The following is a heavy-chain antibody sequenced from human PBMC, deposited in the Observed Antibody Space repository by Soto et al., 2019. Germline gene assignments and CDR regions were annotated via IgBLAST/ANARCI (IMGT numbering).Heavy chain of an antibody. V-gene: IGHV3-23*01. CDR1: GFTFTNYV. CDR2: ITGDGYTT. D-gene: IGHD2-21*01. Sequence: PGGSLRLSCAASGFTFTNYVMTWVRQAPGKGLEWVSSITGDGYTTFYADSVKGRFTISRDNPKNTLFLQLNSLRAEDTAIYYSAKGSSRDGYCWGKGTRVTVSS. CDR3: AKGSSRDGYC. J-gene: IGHJ4*01.